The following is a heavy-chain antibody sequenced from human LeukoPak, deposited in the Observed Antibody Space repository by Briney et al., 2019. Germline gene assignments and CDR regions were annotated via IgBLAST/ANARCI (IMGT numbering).Heavy chain of an antibody. D-gene: IGHD6-19*01. CDR3: AKVASTVADKYYYMDV. CDR2: IRYDGSDK. J-gene: IGHJ6*03. CDR1: GFTFSSYG. V-gene: IGHV3-30*02. Sequence: GGSLRLSCAASGFTFSSYGMHWVRQAPGKGLEWVAFIRYDGSDKYYADSVKGRFTISRDNSKNTLYLQMNSLRAEDTAVYYCAKVASTVADKYYYMDVWGKGTTVTISS.